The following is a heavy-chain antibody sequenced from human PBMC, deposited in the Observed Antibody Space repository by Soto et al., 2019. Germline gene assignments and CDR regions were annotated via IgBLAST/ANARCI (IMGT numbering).Heavy chain of an antibody. V-gene: IGHV3-74*01. CDR1: GFTFSSYW. Sequence: GGSLRLSCAASGFTFSSYWMHWVRQVPGKGLLWVSRIDEYGNTIDYADSVRGRFTISRDNARNTLYLEMNSLSAEDTALYYCTRDIGGRWAYWGPGTLVTVSS. CDR3: TRDIGGRWAY. J-gene: IGHJ4*02. D-gene: IGHD3-16*01. CDR2: IDEYGNTI.